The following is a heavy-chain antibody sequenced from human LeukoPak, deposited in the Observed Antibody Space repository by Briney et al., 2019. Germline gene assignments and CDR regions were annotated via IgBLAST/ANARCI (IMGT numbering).Heavy chain of an antibody. CDR3: ARVTTVTQAWDY. V-gene: IGHV1-18*01. CDR1: GYTFTSYG. CDR2: ISAYNGNT. D-gene: IGHD4-17*01. Sequence: ASVKVSCKASGYTFTSYGISWVRQAPGQGLEWMGWISAYNGNTNYAQKLQGRVTMTTDTSTSAAYMELRSLRSDDTAVYYCARVTTVTQAWDYWGQGTLVTVSS. J-gene: IGHJ4*02.